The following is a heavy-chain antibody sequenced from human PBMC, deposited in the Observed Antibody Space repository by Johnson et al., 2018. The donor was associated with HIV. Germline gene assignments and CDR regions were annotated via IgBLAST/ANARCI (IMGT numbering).Heavy chain of an antibody. CDR3: AKGRRELLLPPDAFDF. V-gene: IGHV3-23*04. CDR1: GFAFNRYA. D-gene: IGHD2-15*01. J-gene: IGHJ3*01. CDR2: ITNSGAST. Sequence: VQLVESGGGVVQPGGSLRLSCAASGFAFNRYAMTWVRQAPGKRLAWVSGITNSGASTYYSASVKGRFTISRDNSKNTLYLQMNSLRPQDTALYYCAKGRRELLLPPDAFDFWGQGTLVTVSS.